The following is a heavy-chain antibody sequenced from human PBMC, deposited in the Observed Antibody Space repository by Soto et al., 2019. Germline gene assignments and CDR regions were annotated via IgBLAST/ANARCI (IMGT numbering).Heavy chain of an antibody. J-gene: IGHJ6*04. Sequence: QLQLQESGPGLVKPSETLSLTCTVSGGSVSNTTYYWGWVRQPPGKGLEWIGNIYYTGRTYYSPSLKSRVTISIHTAKNQFSLKLTSVTAADTAVYYCARDVLITVVRPARNPGANVWGKGTTVTVSS. CDR1: GGSVSNTTYY. D-gene: IGHD1-20*01. CDR2: IYYTGRT. CDR3: ARDVLITVVRPARNPGANV. V-gene: IGHV4-39*02.